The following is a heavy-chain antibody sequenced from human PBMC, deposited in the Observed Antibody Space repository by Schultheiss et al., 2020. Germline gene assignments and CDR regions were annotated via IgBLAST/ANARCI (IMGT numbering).Heavy chain of an antibody. Sequence: SETLSLTCTVSGYSISSGYYWSWIRQPPGKGLEWIGEINHSGSTNYNPSLKSRVTISVDTSKNQFSLKLSSVTAADTAVYYCARIDYGPGPYYYYYYGMDVWGKGTTVTVSS. CDR3: ARIDYGPGPYYYYYYGMDV. J-gene: IGHJ6*04. D-gene: IGHD4-17*01. V-gene: IGHV4-38-2*02. CDR1: GYSISSGYY. CDR2: INHSGST.